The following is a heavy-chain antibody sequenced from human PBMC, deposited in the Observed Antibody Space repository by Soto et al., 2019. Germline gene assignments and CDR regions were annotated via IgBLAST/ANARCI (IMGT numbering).Heavy chain of an antibody. CDR1: GGTFSSYA. D-gene: IGHD3-22*01. CDR3: ARRRGWTSVLGMDV. Sequence: QVQLVQSGAEVKKPGSSVKVSCKASGGTFSSYAISWVRQAPGQGLEWMGGISPIFGTANSAQKFQGRVTITADKSTSTAYMELSSLRSEDTAVYYCARRRGWTSVLGMDVWGQGSTVTVSS. J-gene: IGHJ6*02. V-gene: IGHV1-69*06. CDR2: ISPIFGTA.